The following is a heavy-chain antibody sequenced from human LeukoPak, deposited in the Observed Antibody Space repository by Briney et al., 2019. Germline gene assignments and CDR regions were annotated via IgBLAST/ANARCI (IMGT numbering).Heavy chain of an antibody. V-gene: IGHV4-39*01. CDR2: IYYSGST. J-gene: IGHJ4*02. D-gene: IGHD5-24*01. Sequence: SETLSLTCTVSGGSISSSGSYWGWIRQPPGKGLEWIGNIYYSGSTYYNPSLKSRVTISVDTSKNQFSLKLSSVTAADTAVYYCARHAGGYTHFDSWGQGALVTVSS. CDR1: GGSISSSGSY. CDR3: ARHAGGYTHFDS.